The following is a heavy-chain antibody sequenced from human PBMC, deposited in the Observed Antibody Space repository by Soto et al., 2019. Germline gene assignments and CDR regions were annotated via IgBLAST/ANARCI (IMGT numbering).Heavy chain of an antibody. D-gene: IGHD6-19*01. V-gene: IGHV3-7*02. CDR2: IKPDGSNK. CDR1: GFTFSDNW. Sequence: EVQLVESEGGLVQPGGSLRLSCAASGFTFSDNWMTWVRQTPGKGLEWVANIKPDGSNKYHGDSVKGRFTISRDNAKNSLYLQMNILRAEDTSVYYCVRGSGWLFDYWGQGTLVTVSS. CDR3: VRGSGWLFDY. J-gene: IGHJ4*02.